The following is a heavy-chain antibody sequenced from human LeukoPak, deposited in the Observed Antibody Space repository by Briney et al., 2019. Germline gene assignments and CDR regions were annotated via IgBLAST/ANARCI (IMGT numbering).Heavy chain of an antibody. Sequence: ASETLSLTCTVSGYSISSGYYWGWSRQPPGKGLEWVGSIYHSGSTYYNPSPKSRVTISVDTSKNQFSLKLHSVTPADTAVYSCARGPVGGATYYDGDAFDIWGQGTMVTVSS. J-gene: IGHJ3*02. V-gene: IGHV4-38-2*02. D-gene: IGHD1-26*01. CDR1: GYSISSGYY. CDR3: ARGPVGGATYYDGDAFDI. CDR2: IYHSGST.